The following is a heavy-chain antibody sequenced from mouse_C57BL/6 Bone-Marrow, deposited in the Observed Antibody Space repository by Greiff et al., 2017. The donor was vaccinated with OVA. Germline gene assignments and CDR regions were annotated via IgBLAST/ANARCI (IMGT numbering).Heavy chain of an antibody. D-gene: IGHD3-2*02. Sequence: EVQVEESGGGLVQPGGSMKLSCAASGFTFTDSWMDWVRQSPGKGLEWVAEIRNKANNHATYYAESVKGRFTISRDDSKSRVYLQMNSLRAEDTGIYYCTVKLLAWFAYWGQGTLVTVSA. J-gene: IGHJ3*01. CDR1: GFTFTDSW. CDR3: TVKLLAWFAY. V-gene: IGHV6-6*01. CDR2: IRNKANNHAT.